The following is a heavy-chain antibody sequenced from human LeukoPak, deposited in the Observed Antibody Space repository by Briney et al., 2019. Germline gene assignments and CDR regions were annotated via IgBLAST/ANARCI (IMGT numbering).Heavy chain of an antibody. J-gene: IGHJ4*02. Sequence: ASVKVSCKVSGYTLTELSMHWVRQAPGIGLEGMGGFDPEDGETIYAQKFQGRVTMTEDTSTDTAYMELSSLRSEDTAVYYCATVGFDDSGYYQAYYFDYWGQGSLVTVSS. CDR2: FDPEDGET. CDR3: ATVGFDDSGYYQAYYFDY. CDR1: GYTLTELS. V-gene: IGHV1-24*01. D-gene: IGHD3-22*01.